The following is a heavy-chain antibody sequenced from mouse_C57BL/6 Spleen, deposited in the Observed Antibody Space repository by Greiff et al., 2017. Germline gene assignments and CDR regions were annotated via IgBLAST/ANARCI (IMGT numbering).Heavy chain of an antibody. CDR3: ARGDYDPYAMDY. D-gene: IGHD2-4*01. CDR1: GYTFTSYW. Sequence: QVQLKQPGAELVKPGASVKMSCKASGYTFTSYWITWVKQRPGQGLEWIGDIYPGSGSTNYNEKFKSKATLTVDTSSSTAYMQLSSLTSEDSAVYYCARGDYDPYAMDYWGQGTSVTVSS. V-gene: IGHV1-55*01. J-gene: IGHJ4*01. CDR2: IYPGSGST.